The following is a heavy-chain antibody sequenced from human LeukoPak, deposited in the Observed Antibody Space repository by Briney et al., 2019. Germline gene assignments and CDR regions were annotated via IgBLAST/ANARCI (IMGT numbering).Heavy chain of an antibody. J-gene: IGHJ4*02. CDR3: TRGFYDSSGRAPFDY. CDR1: GGSFNGYY. D-gene: IGHD3-22*01. Sequence: SETLSLTCAVYGGSFNGYYWSWIRQPPGKGLEWIGEINHSGSTNYSPSLKSRVTLSVDTSKNQFSLRLSSVTAADTAVYYCTRGFYDSSGRAPFDYWGPGTLVTVSS. V-gene: IGHV4-34*01. CDR2: INHSGST.